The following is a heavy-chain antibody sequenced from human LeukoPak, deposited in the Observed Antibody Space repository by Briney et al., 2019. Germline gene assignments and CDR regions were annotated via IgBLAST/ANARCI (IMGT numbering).Heavy chain of an antibody. D-gene: IGHD3-22*01. J-gene: IGHJ4*02. Sequence: ASVKVSCKASGYTFTSYDINWVRQATGQGLEWMGWMNPNSGNTGYAQKFQGRVTMTRNTSISTAYMELSSLRSEDTAVYYCARVLYYEHALDYWGQGTLVTVSS. V-gene: IGHV1-8*01. CDR1: GYTFTSYD. CDR2: MNPNSGNT. CDR3: ARVLYYEHALDY.